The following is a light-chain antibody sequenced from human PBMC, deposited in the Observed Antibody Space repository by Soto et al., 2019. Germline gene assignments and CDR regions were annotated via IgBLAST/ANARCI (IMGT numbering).Light chain of an antibody. CDR2: DVS. V-gene: IGLV2-14*03. CDR1: SSDIGGYNY. CDR3: SSYTSSSTVV. J-gene: IGLJ2*01. Sequence: QSALTQPASVSGSPGQSITISCTGTSSDIGGYNYVSWYLQHPGKGPKLMIYDVSSRPSGVSHRFSGSKSGDTASLTISGLQAEDEADYYCSSYTSSSTVVFGGGTKLTVL.